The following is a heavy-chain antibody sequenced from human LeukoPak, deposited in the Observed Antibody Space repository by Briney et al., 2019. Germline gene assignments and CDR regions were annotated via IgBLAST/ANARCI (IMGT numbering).Heavy chain of an antibody. CDR2: ISGSGDST. CDR3: AKDQTLRWTDAFDI. V-gene: IGHV3-23*01. D-gene: IGHD4-23*01. Sequence: GGSLRLSCAASGFTFSSYAMSWVGQAPGKGLEWVSAISGSGDSTYYADSVRGRFTISRDNSKNTLYLQMTTLRAEDTAVYFCAKDQTLRWTDAFDIWGQGTMVTVSS. CDR1: GFTFSSYA. J-gene: IGHJ3*02.